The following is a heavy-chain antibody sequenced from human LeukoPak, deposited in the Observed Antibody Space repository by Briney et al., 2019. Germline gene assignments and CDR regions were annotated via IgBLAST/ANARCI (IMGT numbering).Heavy chain of an antibody. Sequence: GGSLRLSCAASGFTFSSYSMNWVRQAPGKGLEWVSSISSSSSYIYYADSVKGRFTISRDNAKNSLYLQMNSLRAEDTAVYYCATYRRYCSGGSCSDAFDIWGQGTMVTVSS. CDR1: GFTFSSYS. CDR3: ATYRRYCSGGSCSDAFDI. CDR2: ISSSSSYI. D-gene: IGHD2-15*01. J-gene: IGHJ3*02. V-gene: IGHV3-21*01.